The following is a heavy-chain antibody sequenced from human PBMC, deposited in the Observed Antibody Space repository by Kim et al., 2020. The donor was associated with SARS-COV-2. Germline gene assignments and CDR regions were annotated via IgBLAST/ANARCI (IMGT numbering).Heavy chain of an antibody. Sequence: SETLSLTCTVSGGSISSSSYYWGWIRQPPGKGLEWIGSIYYSGSTYYNPSLKSRVTISVDTSKNQFSLKLSSVTAADTAVYYCARAPGHYDILTGYYPYNWFDPWGQGTLVTVSS. CDR1: GGSISSSSYY. D-gene: IGHD3-9*01. J-gene: IGHJ5*02. CDR2: IYYSGST. CDR3: ARAPGHYDILTGYYPYNWFDP. V-gene: IGHV4-39*01.